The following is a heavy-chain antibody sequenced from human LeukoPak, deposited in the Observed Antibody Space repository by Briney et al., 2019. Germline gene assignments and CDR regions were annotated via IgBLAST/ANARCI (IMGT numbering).Heavy chain of an antibody. J-gene: IGHJ6*03. D-gene: IGHD2-8*01. V-gene: IGHV4-34*01. CDR1: GGSFSGYY. Sequence: SETLSLTCAVYGGSFSGYYWSWIRQPPGKGLEWIGEINHSGSTNYNPSLKSRVTISVDTSKNQFPLKLSSVTAADTAVYYCARGCWGYCTNGVCYRSISQRYYYYMDVWGKGTTVTVSS. CDR3: ARGCWGYCTNGVCYRSISQRYYYYMDV. CDR2: INHSGST.